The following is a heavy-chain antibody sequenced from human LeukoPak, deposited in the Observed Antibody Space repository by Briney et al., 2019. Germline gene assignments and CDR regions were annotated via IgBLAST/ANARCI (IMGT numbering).Heavy chain of an antibody. D-gene: IGHD6-19*01. CDR3: ARATGQEEWLSWGIFDY. CDR1: GDSVSSNSAA. Sequence: SQTLSLTCAISGDSVSSNSAAWNWIRQSPSRGLEWLGRTYYRSKWYNDYAVSVKSRISINPDTSKNQFSLQLNSVTPEDTAVYHCARATGQEEWLSWGIFDYWGQGTLVAVSS. CDR2: TYYRSKWYN. J-gene: IGHJ4*02. V-gene: IGHV6-1*01.